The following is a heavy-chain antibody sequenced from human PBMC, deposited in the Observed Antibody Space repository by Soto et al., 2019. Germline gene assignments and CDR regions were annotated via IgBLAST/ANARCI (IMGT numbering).Heavy chain of an antibody. D-gene: IGHD3-16*01. V-gene: IGHV5-51*01. CDR2: IYPGDSYK. CDR3: ARNMITFGGTPTSSEGDFGMDV. J-gene: IGHJ6*02. Sequence: GESLKISCKGSGYSFSSYWIGWVRQMTWKGLEWMGIIYPGDSYKRYSPSFQGQVTISVDKSISTAYLQWSSLKASDSAIYYCARNMITFGGTPTSSEGDFGMDVWGHGTAVTVSS. CDR1: GYSFSSYW.